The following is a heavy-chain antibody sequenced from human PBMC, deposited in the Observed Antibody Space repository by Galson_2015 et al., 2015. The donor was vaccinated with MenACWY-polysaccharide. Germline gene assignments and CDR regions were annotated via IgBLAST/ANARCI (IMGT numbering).Heavy chain of an antibody. V-gene: IGHV3-74*01. CDR3: ARVGAYSHNCGGCNMDV. CDR2: ISGDGRST. J-gene: IGHJ6*02. CDR1: GLTFSSHW. D-gene: IGHD1-26*01. Sequence: SLRLSCAASGLTFSSHWMHWVRHAPGKGPVWLSRISGDGRSTDYAASVKGRFTISRDNARDTLYLQMNSLRADDMAVYYCARVGAYSHNCGGCNMDVWGQGTTVTVSS.